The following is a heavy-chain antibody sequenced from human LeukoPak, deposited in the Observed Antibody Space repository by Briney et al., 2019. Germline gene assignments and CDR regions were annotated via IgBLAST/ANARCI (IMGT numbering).Heavy chain of an antibody. CDR2: INPKSGGT. V-gene: IGHV1-2*02. CDR1: GYTFTDDY. J-gene: IGHJ4*02. CDR3: ARSPDILTGENFDY. D-gene: IGHD3-9*01. Sequence: ASVKVSCKASGYTFTDDYMHWVRQAPGQGLEWMGWINPKSGGTNEAQKFHDRVTMTRDTSIRTAYMEVSRLRSDDTAVYYCARSPDILTGENFDYWGQGTLVTVSS.